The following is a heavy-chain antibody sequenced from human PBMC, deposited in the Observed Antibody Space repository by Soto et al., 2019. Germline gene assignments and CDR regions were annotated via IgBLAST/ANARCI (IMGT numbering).Heavy chain of an antibody. J-gene: IGHJ4*02. CDR1: GFTIPDYG. CDR3: TRWNGFGDS. Sequence: EVQLLESGGGSVQPGGSLKLSCVVSGFTIPDYGVTWVRQPPGKGLEWVSGFTGGHGKTFYADSVRGRFTISREDSRNTVYLQMDSLGVEDMAVYYCTRWNGFGDSWGQGTLVTVSS. CDR2: FTGGHGKT. V-gene: IGHV3-23*01. D-gene: IGHD1-1*01.